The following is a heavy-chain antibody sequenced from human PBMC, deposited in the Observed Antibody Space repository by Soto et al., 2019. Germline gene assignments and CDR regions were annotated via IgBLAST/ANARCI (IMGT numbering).Heavy chain of an antibody. V-gene: IGHV1-2*04. CDR3: ARGFTYYYGSGSYYPPPFDY. J-gene: IGHJ4*02. CDR1: GYTFTVYY. D-gene: IGHD3-10*01. Sequence: ASVKVSCKASGYTFTVYYMHWVVRSRLRGLEWMGWINPNSGGTSYAQKFQGWVTMTRDTSISTAYMELSRLRSDDTAVYYCARGFTYYYGSGSYYPPPFDYWGQGTLVTVSS. CDR2: INPNSGGT.